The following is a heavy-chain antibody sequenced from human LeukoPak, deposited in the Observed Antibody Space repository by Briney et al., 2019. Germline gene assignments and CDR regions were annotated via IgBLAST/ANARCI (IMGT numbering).Heavy chain of an antibody. CDR3: ARDRITMVRGVLYYYYGLDV. Sequence: SETLSLTCSVSGGSISSGDSYWSWIRQPPGKGLEWIGYIYYSGKTFYNASLQSRVTISIDTSKNQFSLKLSSVTASDTAVYYCARDRITMVRGVLYYYYGLDVRGQGTTVTVSS. CDR1: GGSISSGDSY. J-gene: IGHJ6*02. CDR2: IYYSGKT. D-gene: IGHD3-10*01. V-gene: IGHV4-30-4*01.